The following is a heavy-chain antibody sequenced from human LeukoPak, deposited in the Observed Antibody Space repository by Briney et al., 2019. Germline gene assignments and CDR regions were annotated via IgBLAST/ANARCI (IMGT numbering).Heavy chain of an antibody. J-gene: IGHJ5*01. Sequence: GGSLRLSCAASGFSFSHYAMNWVRQAPGKGLERVSAISSSSTYIQCADSVKGRFTISRDDARNSLYLQLDSLRVEDTAVYYCVRVGVRAWFDSWGQGTLVTVSS. CDR1: GFSFSHYA. V-gene: IGHV3-21*01. D-gene: IGHD3-16*02. CDR3: VRVGVRAWFDS. CDR2: ISSSSTYI.